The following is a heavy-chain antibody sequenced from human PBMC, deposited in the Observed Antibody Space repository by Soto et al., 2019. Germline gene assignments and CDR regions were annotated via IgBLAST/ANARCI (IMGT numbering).Heavy chain of an antibody. CDR3: AKDSAYDYVWGSYRYQLDY. Sequence: QVQLVESGGGVVQPGRSLRLSCAASGFTFSSYGMHWVRQAPGKGLEWVAVISYDGSNKYYADSVKGRFTISRDNSKNTLYLQMNSLRADDTAVYYCAKDSAYDYVWGSYRYQLDYWGQGTLVTVSS. J-gene: IGHJ4*02. V-gene: IGHV3-30*18. D-gene: IGHD3-16*02. CDR1: GFTFSSYG. CDR2: ISYDGSNK.